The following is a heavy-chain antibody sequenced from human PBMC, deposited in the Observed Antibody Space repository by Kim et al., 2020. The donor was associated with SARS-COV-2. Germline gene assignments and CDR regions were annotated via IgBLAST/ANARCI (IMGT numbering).Heavy chain of an antibody. D-gene: IGHD1-7*01. J-gene: IGHJ3*02. CDR2: INKDGSET. CDR3: ARDPNYSAFDI. Sequence: GGSLRLSCTASGFTFSNSYMSWVRQAPGKGLECVAKINKDGSETGYVDSVKGRFTISRDNAKKSLDLQMNSLRADDTAVYYCARDPNYSAFDIWGQGTTVTVSS. V-gene: IGHV3-7*03. CDR1: GFTFSNSY.